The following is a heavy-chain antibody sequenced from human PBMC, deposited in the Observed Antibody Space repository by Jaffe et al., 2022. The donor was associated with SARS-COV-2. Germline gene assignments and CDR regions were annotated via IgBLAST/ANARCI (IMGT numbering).Heavy chain of an antibody. J-gene: IGHJ6*02. CDR2: IGSRTTYT. V-gene: IGHV3-11*06. D-gene: IGHD5-18*01. CDR1: GFIFRDYY. CDR3: ARDADTAMVYGLDV. Sequence: QMQLVESGGGLVKPGGSLRLSCAASGFIFRDYYMTWIRQAPGKGLEWISYIGSRTTYTRYADSVKGRFTISRDNTKNSLYLQMNSLRAEDTAVYYCARDADTAMVYGLDVWGQGTTVTVSS.